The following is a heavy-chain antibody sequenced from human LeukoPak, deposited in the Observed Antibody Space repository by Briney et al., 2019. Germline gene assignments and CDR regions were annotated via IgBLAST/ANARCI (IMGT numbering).Heavy chain of an antibody. CDR2: ISSSSSYI. D-gene: IGHD3-10*01. Sequence: GGSLRLSCAASGFTFSSYSMNWVRQAPGKGLEWVSSISSSSSYIYYADSVKGRFTISRDNAKNSLYLQMNSLRAEDTAVYYCARENYYGSGSYYNAFDYWGQGTLVTVSS. CDR3: ARENYYGSGSYYNAFDY. J-gene: IGHJ4*02. CDR1: GFTFSSYS. V-gene: IGHV3-21*01.